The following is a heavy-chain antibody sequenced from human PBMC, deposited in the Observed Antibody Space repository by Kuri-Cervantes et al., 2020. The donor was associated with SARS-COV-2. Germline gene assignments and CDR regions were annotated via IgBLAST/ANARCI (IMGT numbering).Heavy chain of an antibody. V-gene: IGHV4-61*08. CDR1: GGSISSGGYY. CDR3: ARATSFTSIYYYFDS. Sequence: SETLSLTCAVSGGSISSGGYYWTWVRQPPGKGLEFIGYIYYNGNGYNPSLESRVTMSLDTSRNQFSLRLTSVTPADTAVYYCARATSFTSIYYYFDSWGQGNLVTVSS. CDR2: IYYNGN. J-gene: IGHJ4*02. D-gene: IGHD2-2*01.